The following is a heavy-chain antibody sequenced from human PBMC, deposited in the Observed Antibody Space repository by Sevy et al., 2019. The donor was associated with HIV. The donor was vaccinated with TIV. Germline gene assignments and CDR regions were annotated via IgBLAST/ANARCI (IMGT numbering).Heavy chain of an antibody. J-gene: IGHJ4*02. D-gene: IGHD3-9*01. CDR1: GGSISSYY. CDR2: IYYSGST. CDR3: ARESRNYDILTGYFRGYFDY. Sequence: SDTLSLTCTVSGGSISSYYWSWIRQPPGKGLEWIGYIYYSGSTNYNPSLKSRVTISVDTSKNQFSLKLSSVTAADPAVYYCARESRNYDILTGYFRGYFDYWGQGTLVTVSS. V-gene: IGHV4-59*01.